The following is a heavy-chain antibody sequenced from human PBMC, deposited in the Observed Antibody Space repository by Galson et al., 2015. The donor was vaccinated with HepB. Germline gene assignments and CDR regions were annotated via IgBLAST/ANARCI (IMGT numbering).Heavy chain of an antibody. CDR2: INPNSGGT. CDR3: ARTSRGCSGGSCRSPLFDY. V-gene: IGHV1-2*02. J-gene: IGHJ4*02. CDR1: GYTFTGYY. D-gene: IGHD2-15*01. Sequence: SVKVSCKASGYTFTGYYMHWVRQAPGQGLEWMGWINPNSGGTNYAQKFQGRVTMTRDTSISTAYMELSRLRSDDTAVYYCARTSRGCSGGSCRSPLFDYWGQGTLVTVSS.